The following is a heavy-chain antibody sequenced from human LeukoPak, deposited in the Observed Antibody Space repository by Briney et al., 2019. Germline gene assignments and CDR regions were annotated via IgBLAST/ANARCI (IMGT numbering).Heavy chain of an antibody. CDR1: GFTFSSYW. CDR3: AKDPYDFWSGYPYYFDY. V-gene: IGHV3-7*01. J-gene: IGHJ4*02. Sequence: SGGSLRLSCAASGFTFSSYWMSWVRQAPGKGLEWVANIKQDGSEKYYVDSVKGRFTISRDNAKNSLYLQMNSLRAEDTAVYYCAKDPYDFWSGYPYYFDYWGQGTLVTVSS. D-gene: IGHD3-3*01. CDR2: IKQDGSEK.